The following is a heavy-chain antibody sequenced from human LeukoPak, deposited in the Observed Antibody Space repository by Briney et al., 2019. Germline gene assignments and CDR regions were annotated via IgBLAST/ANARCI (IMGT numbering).Heavy chain of an antibody. Sequence: SETLSFTCAVYGGSFSGYYWSWIRQPAGKGLEWIGRIYTSGSTNYNPSLRSRVTISVDTSKNQFSLKLSSVTAADTAVYYCARVVPAAMPTNWFDPWGQGTLVTVSS. J-gene: IGHJ5*02. CDR1: GGSFSGYY. D-gene: IGHD2-2*01. CDR3: ARVVPAAMPTNWFDP. CDR2: IYTSGST. V-gene: IGHV4-59*10.